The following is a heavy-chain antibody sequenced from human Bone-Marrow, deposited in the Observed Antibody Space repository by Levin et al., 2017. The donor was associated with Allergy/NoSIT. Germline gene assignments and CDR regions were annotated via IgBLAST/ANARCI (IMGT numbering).Heavy chain of an antibody. Sequence: SETLSLTCTVSSGSLSTDYWTWIRQPPGKGLEWIGYIYYTGRAEYNPSLKSRVTISLDTSKNQFSLKLTSVTAADTAVYYCARLGVGSDNLYYCGMDVWGQGTTVTVSS. D-gene: IGHD1-14*01. CDR2: IYYTGRA. V-gene: IGHV4-59*01. J-gene: IGHJ6*02. CDR3: ARLGVGSDNLYYCGMDV. CDR1: SGSLSTDY.